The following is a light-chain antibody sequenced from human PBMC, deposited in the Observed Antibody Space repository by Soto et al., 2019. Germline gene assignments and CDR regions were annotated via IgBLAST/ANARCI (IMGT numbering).Light chain of an antibody. CDR1: SSNIGSNT. J-gene: IGLJ2*01. CDR2: SNN. V-gene: IGLV1-44*01. Sequence: QAVVTQPPSASGTPGQRVTISCSGSSSNIGSNTVNWYQQRPGTAPKLLFYSNNQRPSGVPDRFSGSKSGTSASLAISGLQSEDEADYYCAAWDDSLNGVVFGGGTKVTVL. CDR3: AAWDDSLNGVV.